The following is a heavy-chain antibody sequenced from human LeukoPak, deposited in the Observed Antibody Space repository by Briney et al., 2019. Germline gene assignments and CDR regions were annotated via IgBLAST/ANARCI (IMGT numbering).Heavy chain of an antibody. CDR1: GFTFSSYS. CDR3: ARYHSSSWYYNY. CDR2: ISSSSSYI. Sequence: GGSLRLSCAASGFTFSSYSMNWVRQAPGKGLEWASSISSSSSYIYYADSVKGRFTISRGNAKNSLYLQMNSLRAEDTAVYYCARYHSSSWYYNYWGQGTLVTVSS. V-gene: IGHV3-21*01. J-gene: IGHJ4*02. D-gene: IGHD6-13*01.